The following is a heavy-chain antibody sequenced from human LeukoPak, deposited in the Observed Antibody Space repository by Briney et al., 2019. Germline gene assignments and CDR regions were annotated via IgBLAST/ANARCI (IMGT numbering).Heavy chain of an antibody. D-gene: IGHD2-15*01. CDR2: INPNGGST. CDR3: AREQGHCSGGSCPNDAFDI. Sequence: ASVKVSCKASGYTFTRYYMRWVRQAPGQGLEWMGIINPNGGSTNYAQKLQGRVTMTRDTSTSTVYMELSSLRSEDTAVYYCAREQGHCSGGSCPNDAFDIWGQGTMVTVSS. V-gene: IGHV1-46*04. CDR1: GYTFTRYY. J-gene: IGHJ3*02.